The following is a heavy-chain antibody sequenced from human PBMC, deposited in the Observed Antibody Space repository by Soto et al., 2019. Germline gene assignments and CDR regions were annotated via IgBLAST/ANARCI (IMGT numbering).Heavy chain of an antibody. Sequence: PGGSLRLSCVASGFSFSAYYMSWIRQAPGKGLEWISYISGDSSDTNYADSGKGRFTISRDNARKSVYLQMNSLRVDDTAVYYCARGDRIADSWGQGTVVTVSS. CDR2: ISGDSSDT. J-gene: IGHJ4*02. V-gene: IGHV3-11*06. D-gene: IGHD2-15*01. CDR3: ARGDRIADS. CDR1: GFSFSAYY.